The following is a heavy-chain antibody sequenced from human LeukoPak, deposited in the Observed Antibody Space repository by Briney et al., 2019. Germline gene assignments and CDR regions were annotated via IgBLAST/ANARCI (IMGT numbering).Heavy chain of an antibody. V-gene: IGHV3-23*01. CDR2: ISGSGGST. CDR1: GFTFSSYG. J-gene: IGHJ4*02. Sequence: GGSLRLSCAASGFTFSSYGMSWVRQAPGKGLEWVSAISGSGGSTYYADSVKGRFTISRDNSKNTLYLQMNSLRAEDTAVYYCANYDSSGPFDYWGQGTLVTVSS. D-gene: IGHD3-22*01. CDR3: ANYDSSGPFDY.